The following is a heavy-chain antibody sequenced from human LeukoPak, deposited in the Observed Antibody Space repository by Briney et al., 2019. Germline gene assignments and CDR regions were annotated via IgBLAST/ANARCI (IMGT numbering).Heavy chain of an antibody. CDR2: INQDGSQK. CDR1: GFTFSSYS. J-gene: IGHJ4*02. V-gene: IGHV3-7*03. Sequence: GGSLRLSCAVSGFTFSSYSMSWARQAPGKGLEWVANINQDGSQKYHVDSVEGRFTISRDNAKNSLYLQMSSLRVEDTAVYYCTRDPRRLDYWGQGTLVTVSS. CDR3: TRDPRRLDY.